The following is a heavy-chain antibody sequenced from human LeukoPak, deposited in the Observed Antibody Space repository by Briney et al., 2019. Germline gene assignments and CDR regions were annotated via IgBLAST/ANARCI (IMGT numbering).Heavy chain of an antibody. D-gene: IGHD3-3*01. V-gene: IGHV3-23*01. CDR3: AKDLGVQWRLPYYSDY. CDR2: IGSDNKP. CDR1: GFTFSAYA. J-gene: IGHJ4*02. Sequence: PGGSLRLSCEASGFTFSAYAMTWVRQAPGKGLEWVSSIGSDNKPHYSESVKGRFAISRDNSKNTLYLQMNTLRGEDTAVYYCAKDLGVQWRLPYYSDYWGQGTLVTVSS.